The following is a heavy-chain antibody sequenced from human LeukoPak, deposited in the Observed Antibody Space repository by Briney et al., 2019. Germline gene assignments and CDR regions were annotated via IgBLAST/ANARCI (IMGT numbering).Heavy chain of an antibody. CDR3: ARGRSGKNYY. J-gene: IGHJ4*02. CDR2: IYYSGST. CDR1: GGSISSYY. V-gene: IGHV4-59*01. D-gene: IGHD3-3*01. Sequence: PSETLSLTCTVSGGSISSYYWSWIRQPPGKGLEWIGYIYYSGSTNYNPSLKSRVTISVDTSKNQFSLKLISVTAADPAVYYCARGRSGKNYYWGQGTLVTVSS.